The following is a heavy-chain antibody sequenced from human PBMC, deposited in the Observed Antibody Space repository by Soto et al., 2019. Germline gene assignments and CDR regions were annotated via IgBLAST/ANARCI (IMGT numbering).Heavy chain of an antibody. CDR2: ISSTSSI. J-gene: IGHJ4*02. CDR3: ARDQGYGGPLRGHYYFDY. V-gene: IGHV3-48*02. D-gene: IGHD4-17*01. Sequence: VGSLRLSCAASGFTFSSYSMNWVRQAPGKGLEWVSYISSTSSIYYADSVKCRFTISRDNAKNSRYLQMNILSDEDTAVSYCARDQGYGGPLRGHYYFDYWGQGTLVTVSS. CDR1: GFTFSSYS.